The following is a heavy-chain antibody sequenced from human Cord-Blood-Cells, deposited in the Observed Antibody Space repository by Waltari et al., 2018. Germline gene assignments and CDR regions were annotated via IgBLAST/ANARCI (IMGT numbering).Heavy chain of an antibody. CDR1: GGSISSSSYY. Sequence: QLQLQESGPGLVKPSETLSLTCTVSGGSISSSSYYWGWIRQPPGKGLEWIGGIYYSGSTYYNPSLKSRVTISVDTSKNQFSLKLSSVTAADTAVYYCATHIVVVTASPNWFDPWGQGTLVTVSS. V-gene: IGHV4-39*07. CDR3: ATHIVVVTASPNWFDP. CDR2: IYYSGST. J-gene: IGHJ5*02. D-gene: IGHD2-21*02.